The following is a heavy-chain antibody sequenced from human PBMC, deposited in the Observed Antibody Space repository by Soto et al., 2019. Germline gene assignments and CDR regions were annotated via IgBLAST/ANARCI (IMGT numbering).Heavy chain of an antibody. CDR1: GFTFDTQA. J-gene: IGHJ4*02. D-gene: IGHD6-19*01. Sequence: PVGSLRLSCAASGFTFDTQAMNWVRQAPGKGLEWVTGISESGDYTYYADSLRGRFTISRDNSKNTLFLQMNSLRGDDTAVYYCAKGFPIGSGSWHFDSWGQGNLVTVSS. CDR2: ISESGDYT. CDR3: AKGFPIGSGSWHFDS. V-gene: IGHV3-23*01.